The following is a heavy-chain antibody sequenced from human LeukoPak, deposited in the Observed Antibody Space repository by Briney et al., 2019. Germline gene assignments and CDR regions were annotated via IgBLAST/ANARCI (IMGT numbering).Heavy chain of an antibody. CDR2: IYYSGST. CDR1: GGSISSYY. V-gene: IGHV4-59*08. D-gene: IGHD1-7*01. J-gene: IGHJ4*02. Sequence: SETLSLTCTVSGGSISSYYWSWIRQPPGKGLEWIGYIYYSGSTNYNPSLKSRVTISVDTSKNQFSLKLSSVTAADTAVYYCARLGAGTTDYWGQGTLVTVSS. CDR3: ARLGAGTTDY.